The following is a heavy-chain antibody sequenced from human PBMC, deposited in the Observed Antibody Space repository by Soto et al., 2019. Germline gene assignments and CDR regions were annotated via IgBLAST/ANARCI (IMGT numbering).Heavy chain of an antibody. V-gene: IGHV3-64D*06. J-gene: IGHJ4*02. CDR2: ISSNGGST. Sequence: PGGSLRLSCSASGFTFSSYAMHWVRQAPGKGLEYVSAISSNGGSTYYADSVKGRFTISRDNSKNTLYLQMSSLRAEDTAVYYCVKDQDIVATIGNYWGQGTLVTVSS. CDR3: VKDQDIVATIGNY. D-gene: IGHD5-12*01. CDR1: GFTFSSYA.